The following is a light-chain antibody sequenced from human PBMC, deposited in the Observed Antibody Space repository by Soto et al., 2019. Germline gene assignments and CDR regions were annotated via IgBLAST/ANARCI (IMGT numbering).Light chain of an antibody. V-gene: IGKV3-20*01. Sequence: EIVLTQSPGTLPLSPGERATLSCRARQSVSSRYLGWYQQKPGQAPRLLIYGASSRATGIPDRFSGSGSGTDFTLTISRLEPEDSAVYYCQQYGSSPWTFGQGTKVEIK. J-gene: IGKJ1*01. CDR2: GAS. CDR3: QQYGSSPWT. CDR1: QSVSSRY.